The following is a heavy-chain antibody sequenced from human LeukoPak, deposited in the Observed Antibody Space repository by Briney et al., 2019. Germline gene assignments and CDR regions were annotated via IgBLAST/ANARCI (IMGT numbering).Heavy chain of an antibody. CDR2: ISGGDGSA. D-gene: IGHD3-3*01. Sequence: GGSLRLSCAASGFTFTNYAMTWVRQAPGKGLEWVSAISGGDGSAYHADFVKGRFTISRDNSKNTLYLQMNRLRAEDTAVYYCAKDGGGSLEWLPPMDVWGQGTTVTVS. J-gene: IGHJ6*02. CDR1: GFTFTNYA. CDR3: AKDGGGSLEWLPPMDV. V-gene: IGHV3-23*01.